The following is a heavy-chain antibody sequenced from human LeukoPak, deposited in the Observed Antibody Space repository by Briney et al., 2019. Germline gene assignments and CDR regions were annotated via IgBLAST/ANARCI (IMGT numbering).Heavy chain of an antibody. Sequence: PGRSLRLSCAASGFTFSSYAMHWVRQAPGEGLEWVSYISSNSRTIYYADSVKGRFTMSRDNDKNSMYLQMNSLRAEDTAVYYCARDCSGRNWARDFDYWGQGTLVTVSS. D-gene: IGHD2-15*01. V-gene: IGHV3-48*01. CDR1: GFTFSSYA. CDR3: ARDCSGRNWARDFDY. J-gene: IGHJ4*02. CDR2: ISSNSRTI.